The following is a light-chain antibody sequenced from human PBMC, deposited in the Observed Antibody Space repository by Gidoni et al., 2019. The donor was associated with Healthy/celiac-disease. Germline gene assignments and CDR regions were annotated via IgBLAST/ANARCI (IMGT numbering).Light chain of an antibody. V-gene: IGKV3-15*01. CDR1: QCVSSN. CDR2: CAS. J-gene: IGKJ5*01. CDR3: QQYNNWPPIT. Sequence: EIVMTQSPATVSVSPGERATLSSRASQCVSSNLPWYQQKPGQAPRLLLCCASTRATGIPARFSGSGSGTDFTLTISSLQSEDFAVSYCQQYNNWPPITFGQGTRLEIK.